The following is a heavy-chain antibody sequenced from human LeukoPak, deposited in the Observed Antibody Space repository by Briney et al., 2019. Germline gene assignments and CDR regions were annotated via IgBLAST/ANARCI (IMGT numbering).Heavy chain of an antibody. CDR2: ISYDGSNK. J-gene: IGHJ6*02. Sequence: PGRSLRLSCAASGFTFSSYAMHWVRQAPGKGLEWVAVISYDGSNKYYADSVKGRFTISRDNSKNTLYLQMNSLRAEDTAVYYCVRGDGGSCYSVRYYYYGMDVWGQGTMVTVSS. CDR1: GFTFSSYA. V-gene: IGHV3-30*04. CDR3: VRGDGGSCYSVRYYYYGMDV. D-gene: IGHD2-15*01.